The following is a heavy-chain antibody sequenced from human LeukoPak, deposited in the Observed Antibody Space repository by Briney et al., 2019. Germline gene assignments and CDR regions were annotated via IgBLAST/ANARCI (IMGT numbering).Heavy chain of an antibody. D-gene: IGHD6-19*01. V-gene: IGHV3-48*03. CDR2: ISSSGSTI. CDR1: GFTFSSYE. Sequence: GGSLRLSCAASGFTFSSYEMNWVRQAPGKGLEWVSYISSSGSTIYYADSVKGRFTISRDNAKNSLYLQMNSLRAEDTAVYYCARAVAVRFDYWGQGTLVTASS. J-gene: IGHJ4*01. CDR3: ARAVAVRFDY.